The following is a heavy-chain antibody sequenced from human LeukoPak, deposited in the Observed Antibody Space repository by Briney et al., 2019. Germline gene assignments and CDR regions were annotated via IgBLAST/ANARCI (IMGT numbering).Heavy chain of an antibody. CDR3: ARDYYYDSSGYSGYFDY. CDR2: IIPIFGTA. D-gene: IGHD3-22*01. CDR1: GGTFSSYA. Sequence: SVKVSCKASGGTFSSYAISWVRQAPGQGLEWMGGIIPIFGTANYAQKFQGRVTITADESTSTAYMELSSLRSEDTAVYYCARDYYYDSSGYSGYFDYWGQGTLVTVSS. J-gene: IGHJ4*02. V-gene: IGHV1-69*01.